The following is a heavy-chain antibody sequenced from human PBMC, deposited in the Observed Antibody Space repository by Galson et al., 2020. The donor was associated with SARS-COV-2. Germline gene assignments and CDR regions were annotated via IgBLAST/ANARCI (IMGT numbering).Heavy chain of an antibody. CDR2: ISAYNGNT. CDR1: GYTFTSYG. D-gene: IGHD6-19*01. V-gene: IGHV1-18*04. J-gene: IGHJ6*03. Sequence: ASVKVSCKASGYTFTSYGISWVRQAPGQGLEWMGWISAYNGNTNYAQKLQGRVTMTTDTSTSTAYMELRSLRSDDTAVYYCARVFPSPLAVAATGVHYYYYMDVWGKGTTVTVSS. CDR3: ARVFPSPLAVAATGVHYYYYMDV.